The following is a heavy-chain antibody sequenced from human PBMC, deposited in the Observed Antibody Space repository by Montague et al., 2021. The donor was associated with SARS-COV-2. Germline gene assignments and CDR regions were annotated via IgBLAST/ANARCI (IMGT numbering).Heavy chain of an antibody. Sequence: SQSLSLTCTVSGGSISSYYWSWIRQPPGKGLEWIGNVYYTGSTNYNPSLKSRVTIALDTSKNQFSLKLSSVTAADTAMYCCARELSCSGGSCGWFAPWGQGTLVTVSS. V-gene: IGHV4-59*01. J-gene: IGHJ5*02. CDR3: ARELSCSGGSCGWFAP. D-gene: IGHD2-15*01. CDR1: GGSISSYY. CDR2: VYYTGST.